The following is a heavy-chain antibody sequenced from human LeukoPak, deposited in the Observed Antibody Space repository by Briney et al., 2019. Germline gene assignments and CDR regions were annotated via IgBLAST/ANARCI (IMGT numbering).Heavy chain of an antibody. CDR2: INPNSGGT. D-gene: IGHD2-2*01. V-gene: IGHV1-2*02. J-gene: IGHJ4*02. Sequence: ASVKLSCTASGYTFTGYYMHWVRQAPGQGLEWMGWINPNSGGTNYAQKFQGRVTMTRDTSISTAYMELSRLRSDDTAVYYCARDYEQLLVLNYWGQGTLVTVSS. CDR3: ARDYEQLLVLNY. CDR1: GYTFTGYY.